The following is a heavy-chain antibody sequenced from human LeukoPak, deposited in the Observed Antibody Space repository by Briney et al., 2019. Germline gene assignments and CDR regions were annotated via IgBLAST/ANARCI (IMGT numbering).Heavy chain of an antibody. CDR1: GFTVSSNS. Sequence: GSLRLSCTVSGFTVSSNSMSWVRQAPGKGLEWVSFIYSGGNTHYADSVKGRFTISRDNSKNTLYLQMNSLRAEDTAVYYCARDSGFSGTQRGEYWGQGTLVTVSS. CDR2: IYSGGNT. D-gene: IGHD2-21*01. J-gene: IGHJ4*02. CDR3: ARDSGFSGTQRGEY. V-gene: IGHV3-66*02.